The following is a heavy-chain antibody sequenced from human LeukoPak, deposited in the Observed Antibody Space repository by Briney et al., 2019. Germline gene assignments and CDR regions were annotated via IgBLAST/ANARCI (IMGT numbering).Heavy chain of an antibody. CDR1: GYTFTSYG. CDR2: ISAYNGNT. CDR3: ARTRRSGLRYFDWFGEGGYNWFDP. D-gene: IGHD3-9*01. Sequence: ASVKVSCKASGYTFTSYGISWVRQAPGQGLEWMGWISAYNGNTNYAQKLQGRVTMTTDTSTSTAYMELRSLRSDDTAVYYCARTRRSGLRYFDWFGEGGYNWFDPWGQGTLVTVSS. V-gene: IGHV1-18*01. J-gene: IGHJ5*02.